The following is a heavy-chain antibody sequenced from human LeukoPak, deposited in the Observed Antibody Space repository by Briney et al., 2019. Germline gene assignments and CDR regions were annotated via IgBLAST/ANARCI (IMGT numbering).Heavy chain of an antibody. D-gene: IGHD6-19*01. V-gene: IGHV3-30*18. J-gene: IGHJ5*02. CDR3: AKDGAVAENWFDP. Sequence: GGSLRLSCEVSGFTFSDHYMSWIRQAPGKGLEWVAVISYDGSNKYYADSVKGRFTISRDNSKNTLYLQMNSLRAEDTAVYYCAKDGAVAENWFDPWGQGTLVTVSS. CDR1: GFTFSDHY. CDR2: ISYDGSNK.